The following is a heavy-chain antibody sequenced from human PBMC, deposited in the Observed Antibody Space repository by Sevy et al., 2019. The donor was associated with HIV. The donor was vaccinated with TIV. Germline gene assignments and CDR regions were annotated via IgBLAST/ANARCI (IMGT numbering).Heavy chain of an antibody. CDR3: ARGEADYAYFDY. D-gene: IGHD4-17*01. J-gene: IGHJ4*01. CDR1: GFTFSSYA. CDR2: ISYDGSNK. V-gene: IGHV3-30-3*01. Sequence: GGSLRLSCAASGFTFSSYAMHWVRQAPGKGLEWVAVISYDGSNKYYADSVKGRFTISRDNSKNTLYLQMNSLRAEDTAVYYCARGEADYAYFDYWGHGTLVTVSS.